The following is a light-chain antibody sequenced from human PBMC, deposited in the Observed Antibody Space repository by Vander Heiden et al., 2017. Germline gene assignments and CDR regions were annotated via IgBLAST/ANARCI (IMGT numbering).Light chain of an antibody. CDR2: GAS. CDR3: QQYGSSPLVT. CDR1: QSVSSTY. J-gene: IGKJ3*01. Sequence: DIVLTQFPGTVSLSPGERATLSCVASQSVSSTYLSWYQQKPGGAPRLLIYGASSRATGIPDRFSGSGSWTAFTLTISRLEPEDVAVYYCQQYGSSPLVTFGPGTKVDI. V-gene: IGKV3-20*01.